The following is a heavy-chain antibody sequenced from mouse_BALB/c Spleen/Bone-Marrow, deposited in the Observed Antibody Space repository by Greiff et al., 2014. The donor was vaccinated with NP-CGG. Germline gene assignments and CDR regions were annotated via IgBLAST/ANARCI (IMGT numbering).Heavy chain of an antibody. CDR1: GYDFISYD. D-gene: IGHD1-1*01. CDR3: RRKGDCCGRGGMDY. J-gene: IGHJ4*01. CDR2: IDTDSGGT. V-gene: IGHV1S135*01. Sequence: EVQLLQSGPGLVKPGGSVKLSCEASGYDFISYDISWVKQTHGKRLEWVGHIDTDSGGTSYNQNVKGKFTLTGDKSYSTAYMHISRLTSEASSDYCCRRKGDCCGRGGMDYWGAGTSVTVSS.